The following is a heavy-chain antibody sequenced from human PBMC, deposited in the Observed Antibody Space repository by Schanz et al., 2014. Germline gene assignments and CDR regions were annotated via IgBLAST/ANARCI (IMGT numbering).Heavy chain of an antibody. D-gene: IGHD6-13*01. V-gene: IGHV3-33*08. Sequence: QVQLVESGGGVVQPGRSLRLSCAAYGFTLSSYAMHWVRQAPGKGLEWVAFIWYDGSNKYYADSVKGRFTISRDNSKNTMYLQMDSLRAEDTTVYFCARVRRRIATPSAPSFRNYYYYAMDVWGQGTTVTVS. CDR2: IWYDGSNK. J-gene: IGHJ6*02. CDR1: GFTLSSYA. CDR3: ARVRRRIATPSAPSFRNYYYYAMDV.